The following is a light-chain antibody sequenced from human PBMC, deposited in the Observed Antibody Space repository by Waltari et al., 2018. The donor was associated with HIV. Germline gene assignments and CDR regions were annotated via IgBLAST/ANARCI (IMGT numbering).Light chain of an antibody. J-gene: IGLJ2*01. CDR3: ATWDASLSGPV. V-gene: IGLV1-44*01. CDR1: SSNIGSYT. CDR2: ANH. Sequence: QSELTQPPSASGTPGQRVTISCSGSSSNIGSYTVNWYQQLPGTAPKLLIYANHQRPSGVPDRFSGSQSDTSASLAIGGLQSEDEADYYCATWDASLSGPVFGGGTKPTVL.